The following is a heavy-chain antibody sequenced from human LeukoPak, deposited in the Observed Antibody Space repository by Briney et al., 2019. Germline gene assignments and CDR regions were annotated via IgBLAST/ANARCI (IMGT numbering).Heavy chain of an antibody. CDR2: INPNSGGT. CDR3: AREAYSNYGYDY. V-gene: IGHV1-2*02. J-gene: IGHJ4*02. CDR1: GYTFTCYY. D-gene: IGHD4-11*01. Sequence: ASVKVSCKASGYTFTCYYMHWVRQAPGQGLEWMGWINPNSGGTNYAQKFQGRVTMTRDTSISTAYMELSRLRSDDTAVYYCAREAYSNYGYDYWGQGTLVTVSS.